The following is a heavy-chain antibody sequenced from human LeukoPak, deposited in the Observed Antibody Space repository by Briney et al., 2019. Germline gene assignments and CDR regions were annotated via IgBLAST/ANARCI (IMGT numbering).Heavy chain of an antibody. CDR2: ISNNGGYT. Sequence: PGGPLRLSCLASGFTFSIYGMHWVRQAPGKGLEWVSAISNNGGYTYYAGSVRGRFTISRDNSKSTLYLQMSSLRAEDTALYYCTKDRLALAGFVHWGQGTLVTVSS. CDR1: GFTFSIYG. J-gene: IGHJ4*02. D-gene: IGHD6-19*01. CDR3: TKDRLALAGFVH. V-gene: IGHV3-23*01.